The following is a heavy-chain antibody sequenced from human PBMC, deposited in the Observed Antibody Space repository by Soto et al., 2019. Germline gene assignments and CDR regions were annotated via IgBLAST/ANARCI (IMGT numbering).Heavy chain of an antibody. J-gene: IGHJ4*02. V-gene: IGHV4-39*01. Sequence: QLQLQESGPGLVKPSETLSLTCTVSGGSISSSSYYWGWIRQPPGKGLEWIGSIYYSGSTYYNPSLKSRVTISVDTSKNQFSLKLSSVTAADTAVYYCARRAYCGGDCWDYFDYWGQGTLVTVSS. CDR1: GGSISSSSYY. D-gene: IGHD2-21*02. CDR3: ARRAYCGGDCWDYFDY. CDR2: IYYSGST.